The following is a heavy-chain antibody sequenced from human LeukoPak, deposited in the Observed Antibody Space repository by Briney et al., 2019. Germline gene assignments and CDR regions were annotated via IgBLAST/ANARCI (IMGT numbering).Heavy chain of an antibody. CDR2: IKQDGSEK. V-gene: IGHV3-7*01. D-gene: IGHD3-16*02. CDR1: GFTFSSYW. J-gene: IGHJ4*02. CDR3: ARGGRGMITFGGVIADDY. Sequence: GGSLRLSCAASGFTFSSYWMSWVRQAPGKGLEWVANIKQDGSEKYYVDSVKGRFTISRGNAKNSLYLQMNSLRAEDTAVYYCARGGRGMITFGGVIADDYWGQGTLVTVSS.